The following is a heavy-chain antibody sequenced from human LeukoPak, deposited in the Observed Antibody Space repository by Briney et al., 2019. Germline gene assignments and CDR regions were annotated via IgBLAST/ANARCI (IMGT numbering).Heavy chain of an antibody. D-gene: IGHD1-26*01. CDR3: ARDLYGGSYNWFDP. J-gene: IGHJ5*02. CDR1: GFTFSSYG. CDR2: IWYDGSNK. Sequence: PGGSLRLSRAASGFTFSSYGMHWVRQAPGKGLEWVAVIWYDGSNKYYADSVKGRFTISRDNSKNTLYLQMNSLRAEDTAVYYCARDLYGGSYNWFDPWGQGTLVTVSS. V-gene: IGHV3-33*01.